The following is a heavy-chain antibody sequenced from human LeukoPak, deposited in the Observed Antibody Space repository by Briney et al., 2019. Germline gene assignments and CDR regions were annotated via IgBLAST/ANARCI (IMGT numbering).Heavy chain of an antibody. CDR2: INHSGST. CDR1: GGSFSGYY. CDR3: ARGGVYNFDY. V-gene: IGHV4-34*01. D-gene: IGHD3-10*01. Sequence: SETLSLTCAVYGGSFSGYYWSWIRQPPGKGLEWIGEINHSGSTNYNPSLKSRVTISVDTSKNQFSPKLSSVTAADTAVYYCARGGVYNFDYWGQGTLVTVSS. J-gene: IGHJ4*02.